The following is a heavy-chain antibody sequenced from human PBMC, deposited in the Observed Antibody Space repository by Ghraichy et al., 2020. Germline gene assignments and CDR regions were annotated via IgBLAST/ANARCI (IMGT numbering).Heavy chain of an antibody. V-gene: IGHV1-18*01. CDR1: GYTFTNHG. D-gene: IGHD3-22*01. CDR3: AREGFYNSTGYLGTYGMDV. Sequence: VSCKASGYTFTNHGISWVRQAPGQGLEWMGWISAYNDNTNYAQKFQGRVTMTTDTSTSTAYMELRSLRSDDTAVYYCAREGFYNSTGYLGTYGMDVWGQGTTVTVYS. J-gene: IGHJ6*02. CDR2: ISAYNDNT.